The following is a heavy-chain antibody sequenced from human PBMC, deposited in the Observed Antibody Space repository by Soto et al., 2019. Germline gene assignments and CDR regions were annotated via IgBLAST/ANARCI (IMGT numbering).Heavy chain of an antibody. Sequence: AGGSLRLSCAASGFTFSSYVMHWVRQAPGKGLEWVAVISYDGSNKYYADSVKGRFTISRDNSKNTLYLQMNSLRAEDTAVYYCAKDYGKWLVPDYWGQGTLVTVSS. D-gene: IGHD6-19*01. CDR3: AKDYGKWLVPDY. J-gene: IGHJ4*02. CDR2: ISYDGSNK. V-gene: IGHV3-30*18. CDR1: GFTFSSYV.